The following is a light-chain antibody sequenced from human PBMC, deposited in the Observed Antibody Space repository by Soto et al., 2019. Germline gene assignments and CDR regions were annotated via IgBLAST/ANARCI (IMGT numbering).Light chain of an antibody. V-gene: IGKV3-15*01. CDR1: QSVSSN. J-gene: IGKJ4*01. CDR3: KQYNNWPPVT. Sequence: EIVMTQSPATLSVSPGERATLSCRASQSVSSNLAWYQQKPGQAPRLLIYGASTRATGIPARFSGSGSGTEFTLAISSLQSEDFAVDYCKQYNNWPPVTFGGGTKVEIK. CDR2: GAS.